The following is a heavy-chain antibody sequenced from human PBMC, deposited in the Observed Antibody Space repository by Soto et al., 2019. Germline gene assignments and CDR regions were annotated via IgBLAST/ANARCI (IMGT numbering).Heavy chain of an antibody. CDR1: GFTFSSYG. V-gene: IGHV3-30*18. J-gene: IGHJ4*02. CDR3: ENRYSSGLPGY. CDR2: ISYDGSNK. D-gene: IGHD6-19*01. Sequence: AGWSLRLSCAASGFTFSSYGMHWVRQAPGKGLEWVAVISYDGSNKYYADSVKGRFTISRENSKNTLYLQMNSLRAEDTAVYFCENRYSSGLPGYRGQRSLVTGSS.